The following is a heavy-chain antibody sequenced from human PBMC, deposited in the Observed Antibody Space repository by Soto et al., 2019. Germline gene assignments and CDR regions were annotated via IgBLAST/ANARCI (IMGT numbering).Heavy chain of an antibody. CDR1: GYTFTSYY. D-gene: IGHD2-2*01. V-gene: IGHV1-46*03. J-gene: IGHJ4*02. Sequence: QVQLVQSGAEVKKPGASVKVSCKASGYTFTSYYMHWVRQAPGQGLEWMGIINPSGGSTSYAQKFQGRVTMTTDTSTSTVYMELSSLRSEDTAVYYCARDCEDIVVVPAAMLGCGGYDYWGQGTLVTVSS. CDR2: INPSGGST. CDR3: ARDCEDIVVVPAAMLGCGGYDY.